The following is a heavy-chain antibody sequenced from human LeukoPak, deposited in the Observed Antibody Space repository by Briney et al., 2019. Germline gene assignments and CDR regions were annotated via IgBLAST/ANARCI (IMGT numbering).Heavy chain of an antibody. V-gene: IGHV5-51*01. Sequence: PGESLKISLKGSGYSFSTYWIGWVRQMPGKGLELMGIIYPGDSDTTYSPSFQGQVTISVNKTSSTAYLQWSTLQASDTAMYYWARRVNSGYYFDYWAQGTLVTVSS. D-gene: IGHD3-22*01. CDR3: ARRVNSGYYFDY. CDR2: IYPGDSDT. J-gene: IGHJ4*02. CDR1: GYSFSTYW.